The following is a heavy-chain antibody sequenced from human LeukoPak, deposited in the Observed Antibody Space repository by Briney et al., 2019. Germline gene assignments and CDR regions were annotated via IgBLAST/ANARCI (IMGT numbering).Heavy chain of an antibody. D-gene: IGHD6-13*01. CDR1: GYTFTSYA. J-gene: IGHJ3*02. CDR3: AREWGSYSSSWSDAFDI. Sequence: SVKVSCKASGYTFTSYAMNWVRQAPGQGLEWMGGIIPIFGTANYAQKFQGRVTITTDESTSTAYMELSSLRSEDTAVYYCAREWGSYSSSWSDAFDIWGQGTMVTVSS. CDR2: IIPIFGTA. V-gene: IGHV1-69*05.